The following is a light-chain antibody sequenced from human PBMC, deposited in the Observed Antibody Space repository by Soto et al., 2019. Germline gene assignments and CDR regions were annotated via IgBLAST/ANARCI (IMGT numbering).Light chain of an antibody. V-gene: IGKV1-5*03. Sequence: DIQMTQSPSTLSASVGDRVTFTCRASQTLNDWLAWYQHKPGQGPKPLIYATSKLETGVPPRFSGSGSGTEFTLTINGLQPDDSATYFCQQYKYYWTFGQGTKVEVK. CDR2: ATS. J-gene: IGKJ1*01. CDR1: QTLNDW. CDR3: QQYKYYWT.